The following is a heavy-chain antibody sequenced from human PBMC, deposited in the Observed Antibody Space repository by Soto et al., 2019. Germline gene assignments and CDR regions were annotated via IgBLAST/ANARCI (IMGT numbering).Heavy chain of an antibody. V-gene: IGHV3-15*01. Sequence: GGSLRLSCVASGFNLSHPWMTWVRQAAGKGLEWVGRIKSKTDGGTADYAAPVKCRATISRDDSKNTVYLQMNSLKTEETAVYYCTTGIYYDILTGYHNVAYWGQGALVTVSS. CDR1: GFNLSHPW. D-gene: IGHD3-9*01. J-gene: IGHJ4*02. CDR3: TTGIYYDILTGYHNVAY. CDR2: IKSKTDGGTA.